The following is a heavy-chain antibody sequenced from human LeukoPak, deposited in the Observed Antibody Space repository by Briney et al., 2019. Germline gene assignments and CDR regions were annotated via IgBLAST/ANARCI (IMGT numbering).Heavy chain of an antibody. Sequence: ASVKVSCKASGYTFTSYGISWVRQAPGQGLEWMGWISAYNGNTNYAQELQGRVTMTTDTSTSTAYMELRSLRSDDTAVYYCARDRNGGWYYYDSSGYYSDYWGQGTLVTVSS. D-gene: IGHD3-22*01. V-gene: IGHV1-18*01. CDR3: ARDRNGGWYYYDSSGYYSDY. CDR2: ISAYNGNT. CDR1: GYTFTSYG. J-gene: IGHJ4*02.